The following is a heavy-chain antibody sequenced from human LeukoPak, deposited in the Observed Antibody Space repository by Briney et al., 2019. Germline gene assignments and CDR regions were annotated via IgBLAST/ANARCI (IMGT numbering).Heavy chain of an antibody. Sequence: SETLSLTCTVSGGSISSGDYYWSWIRQPPGKGLEWIGYIYYSGSTYYNPPLKSRVTISVDTSKNQFSLKLSSVTAADTAVYYCATSGSHYDFWSGYYRDYGMDVWGQGTTVTVSS. V-gene: IGHV4-30-4*01. CDR2: IYYSGST. J-gene: IGHJ6*02. D-gene: IGHD3-3*01. CDR1: GGSISSGDYY. CDR3: ATSGSHYDFWSGYYRDYGMDV.